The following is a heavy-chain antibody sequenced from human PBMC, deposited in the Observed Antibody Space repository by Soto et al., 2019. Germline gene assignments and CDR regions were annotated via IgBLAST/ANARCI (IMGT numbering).Heavy chain of an antibody. CDR3: AKLVVVESRSSWYSPFDY. Sequence: PGGSLRLSCAASGFTFSSYAMSWVRPAPGEGLEWVSAISGSGGSTYYADSVKGRFTISRDNSKNTLYLQMNSLRAEDTAVYYCAKLVVVESRSSWYSPFDYWGQGTLVTVSS. V-gene: IGHV3-23*01. CDR1: GFTFSSYA. CDR2: ISGSGGST. D-gene: IGHD6-13*01. J-gene: IGHJ4*02.